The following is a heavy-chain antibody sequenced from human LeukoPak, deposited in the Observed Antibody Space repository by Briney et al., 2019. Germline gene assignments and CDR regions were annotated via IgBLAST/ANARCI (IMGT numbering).Heavy chain of an antibody. V-gene: IGHV4-34*01. J-gene: IGHJ6*03. CDR1: GGSFSGYS. D-gene: IGHD3-10*01. CDR3: ARGKKITVVRGVIRNYYYYMDV. Sequence: SETLSLTCAVYGGSFSGYSWSWIRQPPGKGLEWIGEINHSGSTNYNPSLKSRVTISVDTSKNQFSLKLSSVTAADTAVYYCARGKKITVVRGVIRNYYYYMDVWGKGTTVTVSS. CDR2: INHSGST.